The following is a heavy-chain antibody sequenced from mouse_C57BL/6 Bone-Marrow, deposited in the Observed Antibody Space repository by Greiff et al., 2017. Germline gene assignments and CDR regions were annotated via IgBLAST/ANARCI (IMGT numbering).Heavy chain of an antibody. V-gene: IGHV5-4*01. CDR1: GFTFSSYA. J-gene: IGHJ2*01. D-gene: IGHD1-1*01. CDR3: ATNYYGSSYGY. Sequence: EVQLVESGGGLVKPGGSLKLSCAASGFTFSSYAMSWVRQTPEKRLEWVATISDGGSYTYYPDNVKGRFTLSRDNAKNNLYLQMSHMKSEDTAMYYCATNYYGSSYGYWGQGTTLTVSS. CDR2: ISDGGSYT.